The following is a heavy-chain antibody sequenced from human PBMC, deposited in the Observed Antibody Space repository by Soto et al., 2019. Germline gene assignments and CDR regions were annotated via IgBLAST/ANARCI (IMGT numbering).Heavy chain of an antibody. CDR2: IKSKTDGGTT. CDR1: GFTFSNAW. D-gene: IGHD6-13*01. Sequence: NPGGSLRLSCAASGFTFSNAWINWVRQAPGKGLEWVGRIKSKTDGGTTDYAAPVKGRFAISRDDSNNMVYLQMNSLRAEDTAVYYCARDGRLGTLYSSSWYRVKYYYGMDVWGQGTTVTVSS. J-gene: IGHJ6*02. CDR3: ARDGRLGTLYSSSWYRVKYYYGMDV. V-gene: IGHV3-15*07.